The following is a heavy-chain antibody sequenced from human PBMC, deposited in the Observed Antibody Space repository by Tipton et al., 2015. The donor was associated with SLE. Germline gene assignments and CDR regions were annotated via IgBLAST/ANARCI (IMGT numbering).Heavy chain of an antibody. D-gene: IGHD5-12*01. J-gene: IGHJ4*02. CDR2: IYHSGST. CDR1: GGSISSGGYS. Sequence: TLSLTCAVSGGSISSGGYSWSWIRQPPGKGLEWIGYIYHSGSTYYNPSLKSRVTISVDTSKNHFSLKLSSVAAADTAVYYCARESGYDWGDFDYWGQGTLVTVSS. CDR3: ARESGYDWGDFDY. V-gene: IGHV4-30-2*01.